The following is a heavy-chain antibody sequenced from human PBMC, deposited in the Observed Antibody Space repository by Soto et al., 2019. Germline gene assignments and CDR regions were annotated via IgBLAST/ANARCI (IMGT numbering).Heavy chain of an antibody. V-gene: IGHV3-33*01. CDR1: GFTFSSYG. CDR2: IWYDGSNK. J-gene: IGHJ4*02. D-gene: IGHD1-26*01. CDR3: ARDQRELLDY. Sequence: GGSLRLSCAASGFTFSSYGMHWVRQAPGKGPEWVAVIWYDGSNKYYADSVKGRFTISRDNSKNTLYLQMNSLRAEDTAVYYCARDQRELLDYWGQGTLVTVSS.